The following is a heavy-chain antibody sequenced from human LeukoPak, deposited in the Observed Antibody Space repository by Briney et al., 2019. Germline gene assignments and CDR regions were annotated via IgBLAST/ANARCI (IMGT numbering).Heavy chain of an antibody. CDR1: GYTFTGFY. J-gene: IGHJ4*02. D-gene: IGHD2-21*02. V-gene: IGHV1-2*02. Sequence: ASVKVSCKGSGYTFTGFYIHWVQQAPRQGLEWMGWINPKNGGTNYAQKFQGRVTMTRDTSISTAYMELSSLRSEDTAVYYCTSHPLNYCGGDCYSGYYFDYWGQGTLVTVSS. CDR2: INPKNGGT. CDR3: TSHPLNYCGGDCYSGYYFDY.